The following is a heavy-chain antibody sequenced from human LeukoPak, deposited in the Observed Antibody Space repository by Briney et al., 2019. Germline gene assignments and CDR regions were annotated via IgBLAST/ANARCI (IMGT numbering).Heavy chain of an antibody. J-gene: IGHJ4*02. D-gene: IGHD5-18*01. CDR3: ARLANGYRNLDY. Sequence: GGSLRLSCAASGFTFDDYGMSWVRQAPGKGLEWVSSINWNGGRITYADSVKGRFTISRDNAKNSLYLQMNSLRADDTAVYYCARLANGYRNLDYWGQGTLVTVSS. V-gene: IGHV3-20*04. CDR1: GFTFDDYG. CDR2: INWNGGRI.